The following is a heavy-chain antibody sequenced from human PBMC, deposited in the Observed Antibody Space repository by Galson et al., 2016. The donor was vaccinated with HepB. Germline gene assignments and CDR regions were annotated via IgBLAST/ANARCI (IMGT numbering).Heavy chain of an antibody. CDR2: ISNDAKNK. J-gene: IGHJ4*02. V-gene: IGHV3-30*04. Sequence: SLRLSCAASGFTFSSHAMHWVRQAPGKGLEWVAVISNDAKNKDVADFVKGRFIISRDNSNNTPYLQVNSLRAEDTALYFCARYSNSWAPFDYWGQGSLVTVSS. CDR3: ARYSNSWAPFDY. CDR1: GFTFSSHA. D-gene: IGHD6-13*01.